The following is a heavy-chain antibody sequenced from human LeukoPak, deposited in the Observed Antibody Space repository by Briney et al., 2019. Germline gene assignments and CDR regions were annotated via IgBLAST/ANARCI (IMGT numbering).Heavy chain of an antibody. J-gene: IGHJ4*02. CDR3: ARDPTRDGYNRGDY. Sequence: GSLRLSCAASGFTFSSYSMSWVRQAPGKGLEWIGSIYYSGSTYYNPSLKSRVTISVDTSKNQFSLKLSSVTAADTAVYYCARDPTRDGYNRGDYWGQGTLVTVSS. CDR1: GFTFSSYS. D-gene: IGHD5-24*01. V-gene: IGHV4-39*07. CDR2: IYYSGST.